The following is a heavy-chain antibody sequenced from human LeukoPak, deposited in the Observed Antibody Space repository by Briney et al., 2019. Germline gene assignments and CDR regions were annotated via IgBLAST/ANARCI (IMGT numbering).Heavy chain of an antibody. CDR1: GFTFGSYA. Sequence: TAGGSLRLSCAASGFTFGSYAMKWVRQAPGKGLEWVSSISSSSSYIYYADSVKGRFTISRDNAKNSLYLQMNSLRAEDTAVYYCASPCSSTSCYGTGDAFDIWGQGTMVTVSS. D-gene: IGHD2-2*01. V-gene: IGHV3-21*01. CDR3: ASPCSSTSCYGTGDAFDI. J-gene: IGHJ3*02. CDR2: ISSSSSYI.